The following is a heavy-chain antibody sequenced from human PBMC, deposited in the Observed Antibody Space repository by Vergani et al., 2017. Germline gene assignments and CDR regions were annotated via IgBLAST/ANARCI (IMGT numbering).Heavy chain of an antibody. CDR3: AGHRGSEGFFPSSYFYGMDV. CDR2: IPHSGDT. CDR1: DSSIMTNPY. Sequence: VQLQESGPGLVKPSETLTLTCDVSDSSIMTNPYWGWFRQSPGKGLEWVGCIPHSGDTHYNSSLKTRLSISIVSSSQFFLSLTSVTAADTAIYYCAGHRGSEGFFPSSYFYGMDVWGHGTTVTVSS. V-gene: IGHV4-38-2*01. J-gene: IGHJ6*02. D-gene: IGHD3-10*01.